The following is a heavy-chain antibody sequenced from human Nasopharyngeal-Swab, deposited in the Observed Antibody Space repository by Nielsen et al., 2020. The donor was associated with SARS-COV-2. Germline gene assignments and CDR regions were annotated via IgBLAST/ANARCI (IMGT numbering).Heavy chain of an antibody. V-gene: IGHV3-53*01. CDR3: AKRDDYYESSGLGD. Sequence: GGSLRLSCAASGFTVSSNYMSWVRQAPGKGLEWVSVIYSGGSTYYADSVKGRFTISRDNSKNTLYLQMNSLRAEDTAVYYCAKRDDYYESSGLGDWGQGTLVTVSS. D-gene: IGHD3-22*01. J-gene: IGHJ4*02. CDR2: IYSGGST. CDR1: GFTVSSNY.